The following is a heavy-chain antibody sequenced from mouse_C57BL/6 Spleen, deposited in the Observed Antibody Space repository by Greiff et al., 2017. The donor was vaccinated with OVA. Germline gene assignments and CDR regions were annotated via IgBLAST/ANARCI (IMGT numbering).Heavy chain of an antibody. CDR1: GYTFTSYG. CDR2: IYPRSGNT. D-gene: IGHD1-1*01. V-gene: IGHV1-81*01. J-gene: IGHJ1*03. Sequence: VQLQQSGAELARPGASVKLSCKASGYTFTSYGISWVKQRTGQGLEWIGEIYPRSGNTYYNEKFKGKATLTADKSSSTAYMELRSLTSDDSAVYFCARRDYGSSGGYFDVWGTGTTVTVSS. CDR3: ARRDYGSSGGYFDV.